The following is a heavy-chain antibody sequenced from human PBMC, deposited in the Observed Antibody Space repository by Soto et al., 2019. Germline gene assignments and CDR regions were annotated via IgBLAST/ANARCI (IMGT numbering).Heavy chain of an antibody. CDR3: ARVPPPRYCSSTSCYVWVDF. Sequence: GGSLSLSCAASGFTFSDYYMSWLRQAPGKGLEWVSYISSSGNTIYYADSGKGRFTISRDNAKNALYLQMNSLRAEDTAVYYCARVPPPRYCSSTSCYVWVDFWGQGTLVTVSS. V-gene: IGHV3-11*01. J-gene: IGHJ4*02. D-gene: IGHD2-2*01. CDR2: ISSSGNTI. CDR1: GFTFSDYY.